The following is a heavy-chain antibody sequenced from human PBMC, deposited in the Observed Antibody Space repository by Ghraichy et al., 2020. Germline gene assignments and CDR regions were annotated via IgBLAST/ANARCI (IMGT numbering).Heavy chain of an antibody. CDR1: GFTFDDYA. CDR2: ISWNSGSI. V-gene: IGHV3-9*01. J-gene: IGHJ4*02. Sequence: GGSLRLSCAASGFTFDDYAMHWVRQAPGKGLEWVSGISWNSGSIGYADSVKGRFTISRDNAKNSLYLQMNSLRAEDTALYYCAKDMANNSKRREVYFDYWGQGTLVTVSS. CDR3: AKDMANNSKRREVYFDY. D-gene: IGHD6-13*01.